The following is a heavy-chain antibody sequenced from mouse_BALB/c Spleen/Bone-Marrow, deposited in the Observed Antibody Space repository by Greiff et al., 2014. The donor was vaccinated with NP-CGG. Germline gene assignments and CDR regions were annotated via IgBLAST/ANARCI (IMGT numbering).Heavy chain of an antibody. D-gene: IGHD1-1*02. Sequence: ESGAELVKPGASVKLPCKASGYTFTSYYMYWVKQRPGQGLEWIGEINPSNGGTNFNEKFKSKATLTVDKSSSTAYMQLSSLTSEDSAVYYCTLWCYAMDYWGQGTSVTVSS. J-gene: IGHJ4*01. V-gene: IGHV1S16*01. CDR1: GYTFTSYY. CDR2: INPSNGGT. CDR3: TLWCYAMDY.